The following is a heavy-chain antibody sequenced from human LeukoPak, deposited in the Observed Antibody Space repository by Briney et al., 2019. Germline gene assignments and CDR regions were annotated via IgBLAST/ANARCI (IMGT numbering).Heavy chain of an antibody. CDR2: ISSSGSTI. CDR3: ARATVVRGEAPLGY. D-gene: IGHD3-10*01. CDR1: GFTFSDYY. J-gene: IGHJ4*02. V-gene: IGHV3-11*04. Sequence: GGSLRLSCAASGFTFSDYYMSWIRQAPGKGLEWVSYISSSGSTIYYADSVKGRFTISRDNSKNTLYLQMNSLRAEDTAVYYCARATVVRGEAPLGYWGQGTLVTVSS.